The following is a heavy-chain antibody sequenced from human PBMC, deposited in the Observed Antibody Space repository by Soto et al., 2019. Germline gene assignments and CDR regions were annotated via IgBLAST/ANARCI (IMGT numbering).Heavy chain of an antibody. CDR1: GGSISSSSYY. D-gene: IGHD1-26*01. CDR2: IYYSGST. J-gene: IGHJ4*02. CDR3: ARPYSGSYYWFY. V-gene: IGHV4-39*01. Sequence: QLQLQESGPGLVKPSETLSLTCTVSGGSISSSSYYWGWIRQPPGKGLEWIGSIYYSGSTYYNPSLKSRVTISVETSKNQFSLKLSSVTAADTAVYYCARPYSGSYYWFYWGQGTLVTVSS.